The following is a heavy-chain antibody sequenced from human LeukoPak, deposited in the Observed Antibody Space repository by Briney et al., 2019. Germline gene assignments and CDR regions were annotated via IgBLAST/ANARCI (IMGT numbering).Heavy chain of an antibody. CDR3: ARDYSSSGAFDY. V-gene: IGHV1-18*01. D-gene: IGHD6-19*01. J-gene: IGHJ4*02. CDR2: ISAYNGNT. CDR1: GYTFTSYG. Sequence: ASVTVSCKASGYTFTSYGISWVRQAPGQGLEWMGWISAYNGNTNYAQKLQGRVTMTTDTSTSTASMELRSLRSDDTAVYYCARDYSSSGAFDYWGQGTLVTVSS.